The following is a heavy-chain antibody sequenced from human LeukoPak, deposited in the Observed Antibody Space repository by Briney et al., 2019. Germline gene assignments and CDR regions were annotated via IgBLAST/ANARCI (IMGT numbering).Heavy chain of an antibody. V-gene: IGHV1-8*01. CDR3: ARAWRWLHLDY. Sequence: ASVKVSCKASGYTFTNYDINWVRQATGEGLEWMGWMNPNSGDTGYAQKFQGRLTMTRDTSISTAYLELSSLRSEDTAVYYCARAWRWLHLDYWGQGTLVTVSS. D-gene: IGHD5-24*01. J-gene: IGHJ4*02. CDR2: MNPNSGDT. CDR1: GYTFTNYD.